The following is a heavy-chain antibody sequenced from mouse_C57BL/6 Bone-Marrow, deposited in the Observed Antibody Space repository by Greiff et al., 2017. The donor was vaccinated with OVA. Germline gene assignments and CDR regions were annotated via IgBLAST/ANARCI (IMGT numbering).Heavy chain of an antibody. CDR3: ARSLLYFDY. CDR1: GYTFTSYW. V-gene: IGHV1-55*01. Sequence: QVQLQQPGAELVKPGASVKMSCKASGYTFTSYWITWVKQRPGQGLEWIGDIYPGSGSTNYNEKFKSKATLTGDTSASTAYMQLSSLTSEDSAVYYCARSLLYFDYWGQGTTLTVSS. CDR2: IYPGSGST. J-gene: IGHJ2*01.